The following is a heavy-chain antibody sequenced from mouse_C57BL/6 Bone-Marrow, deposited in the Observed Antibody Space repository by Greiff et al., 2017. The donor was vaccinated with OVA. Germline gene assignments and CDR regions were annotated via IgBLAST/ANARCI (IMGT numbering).Heavy chain of an antibody. V-gene: IGHV1-81*01. Sequence: QVQLQQSGAELARPGASVKLSCKASGYTFTSYGISWVKQRTGQGLEWIGELYPRSGNTYYHEKFNGKATLTADQSSSTEKMELGSLTSEDSEVEVGARWALRRGAGFADWGQGTLVTGSA. CDR3: ARWALRRGAGFAD. CDR1: GYTFTSYG. CDR2: LYPRSGNT. D-gene: IGHD1-2*01. J-gene: IGHJ3*01.